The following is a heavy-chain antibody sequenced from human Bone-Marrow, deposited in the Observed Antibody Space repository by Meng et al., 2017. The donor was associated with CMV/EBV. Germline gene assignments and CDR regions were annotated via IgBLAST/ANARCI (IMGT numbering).Heavy chain of an antibody. J-gene: IGHJ3*02. CDR1: GGSISSSSYY. D-gene: IGHD3-22*01. CDR2: IYYSGST. Sequence: SETLSLTCTVSGGSISSSSYYWGWIRQPPGKGLEWIGSIYYSGSTYYNPSLKSRVTISVDTSKNQFSLKLSSVTAADTAVYYCARIAAYYYDSSGYGDAFDIWGQGTMVTVSS. V-gene: IGHV4-39*07. CDR3: ARIAAYYYDSSGYGDAFDI.